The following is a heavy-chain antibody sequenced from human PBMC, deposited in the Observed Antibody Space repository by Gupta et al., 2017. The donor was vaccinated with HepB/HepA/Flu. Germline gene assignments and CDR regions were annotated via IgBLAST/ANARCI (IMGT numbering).Heavy chain of an antibody. V-gene: IGHV4-39*01. CDR3: ARKCCYVDSGSSPNWFDP. CDR2: MYYSGIT. Sequence: QLQLQESGPGLVQSSETLSLTCTVSGASIGGGINLWGWIRQPPGKGLEWIGSMYYSGITYNNPSLKSRVTMSVDTSKNQFSLKLSSVTAAETAVYYCARKCCYVDSGSSPNWFDPWGQGTLVTVSS. D-gene: IGHD3-10*01. J-gene: IGHJ5*02. CDR1: GASIGGGINL.